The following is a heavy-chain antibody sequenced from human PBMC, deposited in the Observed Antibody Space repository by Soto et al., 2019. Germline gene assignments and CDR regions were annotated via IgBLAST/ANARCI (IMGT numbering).Heavy chain of an antibody. V-gene: IGHV3-23*01. CDR1: GFTFSSYA. Sequence: PXESLSLSCAASGFTFSSYAMSWVRQAPGKGLEWVSAISGSGGSTYYADSVKGRFTISRDNSKNTLYLQMNSLRAEDTAVYYCAIPPYSSTGNYWGQGTPVTVSS. D-gene: IGHD6-19*01. CDR3: AIPPYSSTGNY. CDR2: ISGSGGST. J-gene: IGHJ4*02.